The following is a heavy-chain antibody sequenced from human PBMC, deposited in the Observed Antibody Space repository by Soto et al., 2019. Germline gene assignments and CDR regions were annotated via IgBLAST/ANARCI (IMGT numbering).Heavy chain of an antibody. Sequence: GRSLRVSCAAAGFTCNNFAMGRVRQAPGKGLEWVSAITDSGDDTYYIDSVKGLFTISRDNSKSTLYLQMNSLRAEDTAIYYCAKLGSSSWSPHYYFDYWGQGTLVTVSS. V-gene: IGHV3-23*01. J-gene: IGHJ4*02. CDR1: GFTCNNFA. CDR3: AKLGSSSWSPHYYFDY. D-gene: IGHD2-2*01. CDR2: ITDSGDDT.